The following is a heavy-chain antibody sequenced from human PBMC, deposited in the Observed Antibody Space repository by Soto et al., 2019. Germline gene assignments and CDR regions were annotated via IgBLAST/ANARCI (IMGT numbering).Heavy chain of an antibody. CDR2: ISSSSSTI. CDR3: AKDVSGTSYITTFDN. CDR1: GFTFSSYS. J-gene: IGHJ4*02. Sequence: GGSLGLSCAASGFTFSSYSMNWVRQAPGKGLEWVSYISSSSSTIYYADSVKGRFTISRDNSKSTLYLQMNILRAEDTAVYYCAKDVSGTSYITTFDNWGQGTLVTVSS. D-gene: IGHD2-2*01. V-gene: IGHV3-48*01.